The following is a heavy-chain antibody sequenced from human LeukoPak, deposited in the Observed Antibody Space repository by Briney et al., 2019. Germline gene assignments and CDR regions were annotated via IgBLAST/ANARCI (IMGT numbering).Heavy chain of an antibody. CDR1: GYSFTSYW. D-gene: IGHD3-10*01. Sequence: GESLKISCKGSGYSFTSYWIGWVRQMPGKGLEWMGIIYPGDSDTRYSPSFQGQVTISADKSISTAYLQWSSLKASDTAVYYCARHGYGSGSSYPHYYYGMDVWGKGTTVTVSS. CDR3: ARHGYGSGSSYPHYYYGMDV. CDR2: IYPGDSDT. J-gene: IGHJ6*04. V-gene: IGHV5-51*01.